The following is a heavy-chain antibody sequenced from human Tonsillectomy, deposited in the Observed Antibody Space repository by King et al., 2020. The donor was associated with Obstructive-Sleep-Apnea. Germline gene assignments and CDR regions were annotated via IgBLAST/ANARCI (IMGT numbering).Heavy chain of an antibody. V-gene: IGHV1-2*04. CDR3: ARAANYDFWSGYWRGGTNWLDP. CDR2: INPNSGGI. Sequence: VQLVQSGAEVKKPGASVKVSCKASGYTFTGYYMHWVRQAPGQGLEWMGWINPNSGGINYAQKFQGWVTMTRDTSISTAYMELSRLRSDDTAVYYCARAANYDFWSGYWRGGTNWLDPWGQGTLVTVSS. CDR1: GYTFTGYY. D-gene: IGHD3-3*01. J-gene: IGHJ5*02.